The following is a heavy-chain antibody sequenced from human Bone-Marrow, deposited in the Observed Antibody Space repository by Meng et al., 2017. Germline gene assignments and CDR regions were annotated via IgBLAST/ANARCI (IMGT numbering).Heavy chain of an antibody. CDR3: ARRVNGGKAFDY. V-gene: IGHV5-51*01. D-gene: IGHD4-23*01. CDR2: IYPGDSDT. Sequence: GESLKISCKGSGYGFTSYWNGWVRQMPGKGLEWMGIIYPGDSDTRYRPSFQGQVTIPADKSISTAYLQWSSLRASDTAIYSCARRVNGGKAFDYWGQGTLVTVSS. CDR1: GYGFTSYW. J-gene: IGHJ4*02.